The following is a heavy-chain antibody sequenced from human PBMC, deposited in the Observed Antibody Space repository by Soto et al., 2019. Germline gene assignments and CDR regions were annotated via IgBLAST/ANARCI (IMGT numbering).Heavy chain of an antibody. Sequence: QVQLVQSGAEVRKPGASVKVSCKASGFPFTSLDINWVRRAPGQGLEWVGYMTPSGYIGFAQKFRGRVSMTRDASTSTVSMELSSLRSDDTAVYYCARYQEAAAFNDWGQGTLVTVSS. J-gene: IGHJ4*02. CDR1: GFPFTSLD. D-gene: IGHD6-25*01. CDR2: MTPSGYI. V-gene: IGHV1-8*01. CDR3: ARYQEAAAFND.